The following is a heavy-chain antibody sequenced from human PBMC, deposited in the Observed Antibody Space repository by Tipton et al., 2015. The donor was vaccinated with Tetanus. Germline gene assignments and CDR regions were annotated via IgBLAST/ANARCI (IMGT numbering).Heavy chain of an antibody. V-gene: IGHV4-59*01. CDR1: GGSISSYY. CDR3: ARDSGTYYYYGMDV. Sequence: TLSLTCTVSGGSISSYYWSWIRQPPGKGLEWIGYIYYSVSTNYNPSLKSRVTISVDTSKNQFSLKLSSVTAADTAVYYCARDSGTYYYYGMDVWGQGTTVTVSS. J-gene: IGHJ6*02. CDR2: IYYSVST. D-gene: IGHD6-25*01.